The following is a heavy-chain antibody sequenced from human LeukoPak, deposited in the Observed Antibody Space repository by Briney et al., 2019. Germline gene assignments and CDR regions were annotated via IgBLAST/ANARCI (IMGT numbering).Heavy chain of an antibody. CDR3: ARTGYLYYYMDV. D-gene: IGHD2-15*01. V-gene: IGHV3-20*04. CDR1: GFTFDDYG. Sequence: PGGSLRLSCAASGFTFDDYGMSWVPQAPGKGLEWVSGINWNGGSTGYADSVKGRFTISRDNAKNSLYLQMNSLRAEDTALYYCARTGYLYYYMDVWGKGTTVTVSS. J-gene: IGHJ6*03. CDR2: INWNGGST.